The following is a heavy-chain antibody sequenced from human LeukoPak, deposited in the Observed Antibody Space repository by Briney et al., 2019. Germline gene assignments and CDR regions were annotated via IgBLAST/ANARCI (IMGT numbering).Heavy chain of an antibody. J-gene: IGHJ4*02. CDR3: ASQYPDCSGGSCYNY. CDR1: GFTFSSYA. CDR2: ISSSSSYT. D-gene: IGHD2-15*01. Sequence: GGSLRLSCAASGFTFSSYAMSWVRQAPGKGLEWVSYISSSSSYTNYADSVKGRFTISRDNAKNSLYLQMNSLRAEDTAVYYCASQYPDCSGGSCYNYWGQGTLVTVSS. V-gene: IGHV3-11*03.